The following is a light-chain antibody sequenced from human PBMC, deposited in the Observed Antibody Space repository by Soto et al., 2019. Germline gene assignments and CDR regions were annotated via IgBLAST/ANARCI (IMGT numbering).Light chain of an antibody. CDR2: EVS. CDR3: ATWDDSLNGPV. Sequence: QSALSQPASVSGSPGQSITISCTGSSSDFTNYHYVSWYRQHPGKAPKLIIHEVSHRPPGVSNRFSGSKSGTSASLVISGLQSEDEADYYCATWDDSLNGPVFGGGTKLTVL. J-gene: IGLJ2*01. CDR1: SSDFTNYHY. V-gene: IGLV2-14*01.